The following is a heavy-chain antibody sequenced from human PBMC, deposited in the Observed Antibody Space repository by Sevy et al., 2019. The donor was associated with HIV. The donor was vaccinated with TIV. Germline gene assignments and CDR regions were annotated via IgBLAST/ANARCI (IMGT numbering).Heavy chain of an antibody. V-gene: IGHV3-7*01. CDR2: IKRDAGQK. CDR1: GFTFSKYW. Sequence: GGSLRLSCAASGFTFSKYWMGWVRQAPGKGLEWVANIKRDAGQKCYVDSVKGRFTISRDNAKNSLYLQMNSLRSEDTAVYFCAIDDGNYYVHYWGQGTLVTVSS. J-gene: IGHJ4*02. CDR3: AIDDGNYYVHY. D-gene: IGHD1-7*01.